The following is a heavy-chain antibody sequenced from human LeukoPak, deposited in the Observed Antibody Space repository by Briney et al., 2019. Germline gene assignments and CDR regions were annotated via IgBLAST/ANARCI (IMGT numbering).Heavy chain of an antibody. V-gene: IGHV3-30*02. CDR1: GFTFSSYG. CDR2: IRYDGSNK. Sequence: GGSLRLSCAASGFTFSSYGMHWVRQAPGKGLEWVAFIRYDGSNKYYADSAKGRFTISRDNSKNTLYLQMNSLRAEDTAVYYCAKEDYDFWSGSHNYYYYYYMDVWGKGTTVTVSS. D-gene: IGHD3-3*01. CDR3: AKEDYDFWSGSHNYYYYYYMDV. J-gene: IGHJ6*03.